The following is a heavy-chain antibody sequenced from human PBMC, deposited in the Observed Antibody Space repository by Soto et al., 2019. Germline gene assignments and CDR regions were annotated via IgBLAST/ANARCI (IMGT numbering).Heavy chain of an antibody. CDR2: IYYSGST. CDR1: GGSISSYY. D-gene: IGHD3-10*01. CDR3: ARDWFGASHWYFDL. V-gene: IGHV4-59*01. J-gene: IGHJ2*01. Sequence: SETLSITCTVSGGSISSYYWSWIRQPPGKGLEWIGYIYYSGSTNYNPSLRSRVTISVDTYKNQFSLKLSSVTAADTAVYYCARDWFGASHWYFDLWGRGTLVTVSS.